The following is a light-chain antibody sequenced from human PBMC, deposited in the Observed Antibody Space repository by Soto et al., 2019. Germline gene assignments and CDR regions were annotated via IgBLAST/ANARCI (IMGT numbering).Light chain of an antibody. Sequence: EIVLTQSPATLSLSPGERATLSCRASQSVSSYLAWYQQKPGQAPRLLIYDASNRATGIPVRFSGSGSGPDFTLTISSLEPEDFAVYYCQRGQAFGGGTKVEI. CDR3: QRGQA. V-gene: IGKV3-11*01. J-gene: IGKJ4*01. CDR2: DAS. CDR1: QSVSSY.